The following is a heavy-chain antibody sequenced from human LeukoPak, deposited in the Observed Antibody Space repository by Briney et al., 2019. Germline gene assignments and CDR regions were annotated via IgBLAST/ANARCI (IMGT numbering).Heavy chain of an antibody. J-gene: IGHJ4*02. Sequence: PSETLSLTCTVSGGSVSSGSYYWSWIRQPPGKGLEWIGYIYYSGSTNYNPSLKSRVTISVDTSKNQFSLKLSSVTAADTAVYYCARDQLRPRAFCFDYWGQGTLVTVSS. CDR2: IYYSGST. CDR3: ARDQLRPRAFCFDY. CDR1: GGSVSSGSYY. V-gene: IGHV4-61*01. D-gene: IGHD1-26*01.